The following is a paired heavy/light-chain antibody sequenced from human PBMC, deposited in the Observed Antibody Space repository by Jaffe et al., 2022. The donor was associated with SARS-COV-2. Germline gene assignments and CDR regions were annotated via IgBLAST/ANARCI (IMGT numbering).Heavy chain of an antibody. CDR3: ARGGREMAAIGVGFLFDL. CDR2: IYYSGST. Sequence: QVQLQESGPGLVMPSEALSLTCTVSGGSISTYYWSWIRQPPGKGLEWIGYIYYSGSTNYNPSLKSRVTISVDTSKNHFSLKMSSVTAADTAVYYCARGGREMAAIGVGFLFDLWGQGTMVTASS. V-gene: IGHV4-59*08. D-gene: IGHD3-16*01. J-gene: IGHJ3*01. CDR1: GGSISTYY.
Light chain of an antibody. CDR2: WAS. V-gene: IGKV4-1*01. CDR3: QQYFSTPPS. CDR1: QTVLFSSNNKNY. Sequence: DIVMTQSPDSLAVSLGERATINCKSSQTVLFSSNNKNYLAWYQHKPGQPPTLLIYWASTRESGVPDRFSGSGSGTDFTLTISSLQAEDVAVYYCQQYFSTPPSFGQGTKLEIK. J-gene: IGKJ2*01.